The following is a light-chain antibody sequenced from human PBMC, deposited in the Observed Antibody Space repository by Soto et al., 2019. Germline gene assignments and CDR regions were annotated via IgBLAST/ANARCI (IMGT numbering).Light chain of an antibody. CDR1: ASDVGGYGN. J-gene: IGLJ2*01. CDR2: DVN. Sequence: QSALTQPASVSGSPGQSIAISCTGTASDVGGYGNLSWYQQHPGRAPKLIIYDVNYRPSGVSDRFSASKSGNTASLTISGLQSEDEADYYCSSSSGTSYIVLFGGGTQLTVL. CDR3: SSSSGTSYIVL. V-gene: IGLV2-14*03.